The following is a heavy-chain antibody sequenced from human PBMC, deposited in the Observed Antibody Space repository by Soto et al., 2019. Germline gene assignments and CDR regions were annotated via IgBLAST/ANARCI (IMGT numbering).Heavy chain of an antibody. CDR3: AKARVRIVGANSYDY. D-gene: IGHD1-26*01. CDR1: GFTFSNYG. V-gene: IGHV3-30*18. CDR2: ISDDGDKR. Sequence: GGSLRLSCVGSGFTFSNYGMHWVRQPPGKGLEWVALISDDGDKRYYADSVRGRLIISRDNSKDTLYLQMNSLGPDDTAVYFCAKARVRIVGANSYDYWGQGTPVTVSS. J-gene: IGHJ4*02.